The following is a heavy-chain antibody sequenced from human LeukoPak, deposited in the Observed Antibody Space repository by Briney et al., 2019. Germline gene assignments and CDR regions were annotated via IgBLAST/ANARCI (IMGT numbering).Heavy chain of an antibody. D-gene: IGHD4-17*01. Sequence: ASVKVSCKVSGYTLTELSMHWVRQAPGKGLEWMGGFDPEDGETIYAQKFQGRVAMTEDTSTDTAHMELSSLRSEDTAVYYCATASMTTVTTVDYYYYGMDVWGQGTTVTVSS. J-gene: IGHJ6*02. CDR1: GYTLTELS. CDR3: ATASMTTVTTVDYYYYGMDV. V-gene: IGHV1-24*01. CDR2: FDPEDGET.